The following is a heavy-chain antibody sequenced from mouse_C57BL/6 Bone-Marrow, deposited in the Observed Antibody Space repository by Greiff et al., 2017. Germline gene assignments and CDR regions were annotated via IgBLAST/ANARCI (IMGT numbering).Heavy chain of an antibody. J-gene: IGHJ3*01. D-gene: IGHD2-3*01. Sequence: QVQLQQPGAELVKPGASVKMSCKASGYTFTSYWITWVKPRPGQGLEWIGDIYPGSGSTNYNEKFKSKATLTVDTSSSTAYMQLSSLTSEDSAVYYCARSGDDGFPWFAYLGQGTLVTVSA. CDR2: IYPGSGST. V-gene: IGHV1-55*01. CDR3: ARSGDDGFPWFAY. CDR1: GYTFTSYW.